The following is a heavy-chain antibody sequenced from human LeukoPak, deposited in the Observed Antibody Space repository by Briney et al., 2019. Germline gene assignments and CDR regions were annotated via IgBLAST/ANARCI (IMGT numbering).Heavy chain of an antibody. V-gene: IGHV4-39*07. CDR1: GGFISSSSYY. CDR3: ARVSQRDMTDDAFDI. CDR2: IYYSGST. Sequence: SETLSLTCTVSGGFISSSSYYWGWIRQPPGKGLEWIGSIYYSGSTYYNPSLKSRVTISVDTSKNQFSLKLSSVTAADTAVYYCARVSQRDMTDDAFDIWGQGTMVTVSS. D-gene: IGHD2-15*01. J-gene: IGHJ3*02.